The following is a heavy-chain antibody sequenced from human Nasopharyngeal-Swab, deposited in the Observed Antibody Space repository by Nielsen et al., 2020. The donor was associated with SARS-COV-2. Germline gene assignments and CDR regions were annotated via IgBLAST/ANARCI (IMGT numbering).Heavy chain of an antibody. CDR3: ARPTTTTPFDS. J-gene: IGHJ4*02. Sequence: SETLSLTCTVSGGSVSSDIYSWSWIRQPPGKGLEWIGYVVYSGRTNYNPSLKSRVTISVDTSKDQFSLKLNSVTAPDTAVYFCARPTTTTPFDSWGQGTLVAVSS. CDR1: GGSVSSDIYS. V-gene: IGHV4-61*01. CDR2: VVYSGRT. D-gene: IGHD1-1*01.